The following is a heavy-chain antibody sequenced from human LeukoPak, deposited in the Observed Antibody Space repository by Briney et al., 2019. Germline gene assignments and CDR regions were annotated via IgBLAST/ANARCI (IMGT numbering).Heavy chain of an antibody. CDR1: GYIFSTYW. CDR3: ARPRIAAAYDAFDI. V-gene: IGHV5-51*01. J-gene: IGHJ3*02. CDR2: IYPGDSDT. D-gene: IGHD6-13*01. Sequence: GESLKISCKGSGYIFSTYWIGWVRQMPGKGLEWMGIIYPGDSDTRYSPSFQGQVTISADKSISTAYLQWSSLKASDTAMYYCARPRIAAAYDAFDIWGQGTMVTVSS.